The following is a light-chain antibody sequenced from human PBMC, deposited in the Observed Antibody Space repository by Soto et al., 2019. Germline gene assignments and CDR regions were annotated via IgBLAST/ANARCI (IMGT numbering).Light chain of an antibody. Sequence: ELVMTQSPATLSASPGERATLSCRASQSVSSDLAWYQQKPGQAPRLLMYGASARAAGIPARFSGSWSGTEFTLTVSRLEPEDFAVYYCQQYGYSGTFGQGTRLEIK. J-gene: IGKJ5*01. CDR3: QQYGYSGT. CDR1: QSVSSD. CDR2: GAS. V-gene: IGKV3-15*01.